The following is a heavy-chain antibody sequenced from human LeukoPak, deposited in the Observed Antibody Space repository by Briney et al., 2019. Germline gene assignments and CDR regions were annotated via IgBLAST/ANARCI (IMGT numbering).Heavy chain of an antibody. CDR3: TLDHAWAGYYGSSKPFDG. V-gene: IGHV3-15*04. CDR1: GFTFSQGW. CDR2: IVSKIDGETT. D-gene: IGHD3-3*01. Sequence: GGSLRLTCAASGFTFSQGWMSWVRQAPGKGLEWIGRIVSKIDGETTEYAAPVKGRFIISRDDSKNTLYLHMSRLKTEDTAVYFCTLDHAWAGYYGSSKPFDGWGQGTLVTVSS. J-gene: IGHJ4*02.